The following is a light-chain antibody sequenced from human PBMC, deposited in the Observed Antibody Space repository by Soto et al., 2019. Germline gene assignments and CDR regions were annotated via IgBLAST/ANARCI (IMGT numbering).Light chain of an antibody. CDR2: AAS. Sequence: AIQMTQSPSSLSASVGDRVTITCRASQGIRNDLGWYQQKPGKAPKLLIYAASSLQSGVPSRFSGSGSGTDFTLTISSLHPEEFATYYCLQDYNYPPTFGQGTKLEIK. V-gene: IGKV1-6*01. J-gene: IGKJ2*01. CDR3: LQDYNYPPT. CDR1: QGIRND.